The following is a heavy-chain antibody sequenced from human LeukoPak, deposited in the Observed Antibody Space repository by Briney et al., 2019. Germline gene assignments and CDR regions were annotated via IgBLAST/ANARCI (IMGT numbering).Heavy chain of an antibody. CDR2: IKQDGSET. CDR1: GFAFSSSW. D-gene: IGHD2-2*01. CDR3: ARRAPGYCITTSCPDTYYYYYYMDF. J-gene: IGHJ6*03. Sequence: GGSLRLSCAASGFAFSSSWMSWVRQAPGKGLEWVANIKQDGSETYYVDSLKGRFTVSRDNAKNSVYLQMNNLRAEDTAVYYCARRAPGYCITTSCPDTYYYYYYMDFWGKGTTVTVSS. V-gene: IGHV3-7*01.